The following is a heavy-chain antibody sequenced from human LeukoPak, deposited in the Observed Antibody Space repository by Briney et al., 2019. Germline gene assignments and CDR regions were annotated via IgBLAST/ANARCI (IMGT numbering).Heavy chain of an antibody. J-gene: IGHJ4*02. Sequence: GSLRLSCAASGFTFSSYTINWVRQAPGKGLEWVSSISSSSSYIYYADPMKGRITVSRDNAKNSLYLQMNSLRAEDAAVYYCARGVGATPAFFDYWGQGTLVTVSS. D-gene: IGHD1-26*01. CDR3: ARGVGATPAFFDY. CDR2: ISSSSSYI. CDR1: GFTFSSYT. V-gene: IGHV3-21*01.